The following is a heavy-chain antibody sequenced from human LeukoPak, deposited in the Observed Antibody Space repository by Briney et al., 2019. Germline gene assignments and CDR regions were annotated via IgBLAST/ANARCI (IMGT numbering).Heavy chain of an antibody. CDR1: GGSFSGYY. D-gene: IGHD4-17*01. V-gene: IGHV4-34*01. J-gene: IGHJ6*03. CDR2: INHSGST. Sequence: SETLSLTCAVYGGSFSGYYWSWIRQPPGKGLEWIGEINHSGSTNYNPSLKSRVTISVDTSKNQFSLKLSSVTAADTAVYYCARTSTGTTWGYYYYYMDVWGKGTTVTISS. CDR3: ARTSTGTTWGYYYYYMDV.